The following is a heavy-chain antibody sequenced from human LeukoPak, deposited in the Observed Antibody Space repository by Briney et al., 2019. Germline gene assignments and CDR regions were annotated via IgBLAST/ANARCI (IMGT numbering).Heavy chain of an antibody. V-gene: IGHV3-23*01. CDR2: ISGSGGST. J-gene: IGHJ4*02. CDR1: GFTFSSYA. Sequence: GGSLRLSCAASGFTFSSYAMSWVRQAPGKGLEWVSAISGSGGSTYYADSVKGRFTISRDNSKNTLSLRMNSLRAEDTAVYYCAKDVDILPLYYFDYWGQGTLVTVSS. CDR3: AKDVDILPLYYFDY. D-gene: IGHD5-12*01.